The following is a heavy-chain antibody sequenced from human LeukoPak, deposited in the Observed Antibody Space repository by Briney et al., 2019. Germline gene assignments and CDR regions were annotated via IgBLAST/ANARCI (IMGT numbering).Heavy chain of an antibody. D-gene: IGHD5-18*01. CDR1: GGTFSSYA. CDR2: IIPTFGTA. V-gene: IGHV1-69*01. J-gene: IGHJ4*02. Sequence: ASVKVSCKASGGTFSSYAISWVRQAPGQGLEWMGGIIPTFGTANYAQKFQGRVTITADESTSTAYMELSSLRSEDTAVYYCARDREDTAGENYFDYWGQGTLVTVSS. CDR3: ARDREDTAGENYFDY.